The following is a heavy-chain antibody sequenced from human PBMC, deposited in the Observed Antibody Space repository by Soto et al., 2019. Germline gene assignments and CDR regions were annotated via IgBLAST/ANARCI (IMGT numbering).Heavy chain of an antibody. Sequence: EVPLLESGGGLVQPGGSLRLSCAASGFTFSSYAMSWVRQAPGKGLEWVSAISASGGTTYYADSVRGRFTISRDNSKNTLYLQMNSLRAEDTAVYYCAKGLYSSSWHLIDYWGQGTLVTVSS. CDR1: GFTFSSYA. D-gene: IGHD6-13*01. CDR2: ISASGGTT. J-gene: IGHJ4*02. V-gene: IGHV3-23*01. CDR3: AKGLYSSSWHLIDY.